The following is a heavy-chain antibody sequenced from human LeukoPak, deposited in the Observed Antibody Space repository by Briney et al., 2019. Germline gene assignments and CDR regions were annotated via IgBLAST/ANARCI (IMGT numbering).Heavy chain of an antibody. CDR2: IGSSGTTK. CDR3: ARDPGRTDDSRSGYYSSDFYHYYMDV. Sequence: TGGFLRLSCVASGFTFSSYELNWVRQTPGKGLEWISYIGSSGTTKYYADSVKGRFTISRDNAKNSLYLQMNSLRADDTAVYYCARDPGRTDDSRSGYYSSDFYHYYMDVWGKGTTVTVSS. J-gene: IGHJ6*03. D-gene: IGHD3-3*01. CDR1: GFTFSSYE. V-gene: IGHV3-48*03.